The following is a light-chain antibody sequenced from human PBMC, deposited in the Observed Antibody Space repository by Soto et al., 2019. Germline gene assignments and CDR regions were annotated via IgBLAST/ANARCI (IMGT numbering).Light chain of an antibody. Sequence: QSALTQPASVSGSPGQSITISCTGTSSDVGGSNHVSWYQQHPGKAPKLMIFDVSTRPSGVSSRFSGSKSGNTASLTISGLQAEDEADHYCSSYATSSTLVLFGGGTKLTVL. V-gene: IGLV2-14*01. CDR2: DVS. J-gene: IGLJ3*02. CDR3: SSYATSSTLVL. CDR1: SSDVGGSNH.